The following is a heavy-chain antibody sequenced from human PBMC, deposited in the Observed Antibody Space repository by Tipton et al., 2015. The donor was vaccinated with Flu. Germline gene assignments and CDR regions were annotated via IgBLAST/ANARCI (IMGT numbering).Heavy chain of an antibody. CDR1: GFTFSSYE. CDR2: ISSSGYTI. Sequence: SLRLSCAASGFTFSSYEMNWVRQAPGKGLEWVSYISSSGYTIYYADSVKGRFTISRDNVMNSLYLQMNSLRAEDTALYYCAREDISGWYGGADFWGQGTLVTVSS. V-gene: IGHV3-48*03. D-gene: IGHD6-19*01. J-gene: IGHJ4*02. CDR3: AREDISGWYGGADF.